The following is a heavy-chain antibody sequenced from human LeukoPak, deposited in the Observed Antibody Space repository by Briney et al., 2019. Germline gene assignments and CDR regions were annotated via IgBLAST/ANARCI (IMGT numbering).Heavy chain of an antibody. CDR2: ISSDGDNT. D-gene: IGHD4-17*01. V-gene: IGHV3-64D*06. J-gene: IGHJ4*02. CDR1: GFIFSNYG. Sequence: PGGSLRLSSSASGFIFSNYGMYWVRQAPGKGLEFVSAISSDGDNTFYADSVKGRFTISRDNSKNTLYLQTSSLRGEDTAVYYCVRVNDYGDRNLYYFGYWGQGTLVTVSS. CDR3: VRVNDYGDRNLYYFGY.